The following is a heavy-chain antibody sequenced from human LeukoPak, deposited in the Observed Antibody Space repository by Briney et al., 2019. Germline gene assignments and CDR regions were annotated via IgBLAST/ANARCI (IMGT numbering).Heavy chain of an antibody. Sequence: GGSLRLSCEASGFTFSMYSMAWVRQAPGKGLEWVSVIHDRGCYIQDADSVKGRFTISRDNSQNTLFLQMNSLRDEDTAVYYCVKERDRGIEVADDFDYWGQGTLVTDCS. J-gene: IGHJ4*02. CDR2: IHDRGCYI. V-gene: IGHV3-23*01. D-gene: IGHD6-19*01. CDR1: GFTFSMYS. CDR3: VKERDRGIEVADDFDY.